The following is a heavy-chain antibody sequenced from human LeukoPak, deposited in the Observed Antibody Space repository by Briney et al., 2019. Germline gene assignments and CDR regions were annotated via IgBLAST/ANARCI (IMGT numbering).Heavy chain of an antibody. CDR3: ARDGSAYLGYPYDY. CDR2: IYHSGST. V-gene: IGHV4-4*02. D-gene: IGHD5-12*01. Sequence: PSETLSLTCAVSGGSISSSNWWSWVRQPPGKGLEWIGEIYHSGSTNYNPSLKSRVTISVDKSKNQFSLKLSSVTAADTAVYYCARDGSAYLGYPYDYWGQGTLVTVSS. J-gene: IGHJ4*02. CDR1: GGSISSSNW.